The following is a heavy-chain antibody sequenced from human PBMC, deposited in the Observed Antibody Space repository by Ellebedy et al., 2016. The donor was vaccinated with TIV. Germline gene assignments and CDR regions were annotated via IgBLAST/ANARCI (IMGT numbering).Heavy chain of an antibody. CDR1: GGSISSSSYY. CDR3: ARPLEGLDAFDI. D-gene: IGHD1-1*01. V-gene: IGHV4-61*05. Sequence: SETLSLXXTVSGGSISSSSYYWSWIRQPPGKGLEWIGYIYYSGSTNYNPSLKSRVTISVDTSKNQFSLKLSSVTAADTAVYYCARPLEGLDAFDIWGQGTMVTVSS. CDR2: IYYSGST. J-gene: IGHJ3*02.